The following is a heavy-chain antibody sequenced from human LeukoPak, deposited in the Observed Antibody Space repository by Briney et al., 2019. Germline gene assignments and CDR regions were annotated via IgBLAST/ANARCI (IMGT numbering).Heavy chain of an antibody. D-gene: IGHD6-13*01. V-gene: IGHV1-69*05. Sequence: SVKVSCKASGGTFSSYAISWVRQAPGQGLEWMGRIIPIFGTANYAQKFQGRVTITTDESTSTAYMELSSLRSEDTAGYYCARSSSSWYEGPPFDPWGRGTLVTVPS. CDR3: ARSSSSWYEGPPFDP. J-gene: IGHJ5*02. CDR1: GGTFSSYA. CDR2: IIPIFGTA.